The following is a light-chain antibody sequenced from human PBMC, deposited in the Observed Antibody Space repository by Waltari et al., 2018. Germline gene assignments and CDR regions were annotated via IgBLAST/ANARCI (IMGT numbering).Light chain of an antibody. Sequence: DIVVTKSPLSLHVTPGEPASISCRSSQSLLHRNGNNYLDWYLQKPGQSPQLLIYLGSNRASGVPDRFSGSGSGTDFTLRISRVEADDVGVYYCMQSLQTLWTFGQGTKVEIK. V-gene: IGKV2-28*01. CDR2: LGS. CDR1: QSLLHRNGNNY. CDR3: MQSLQTLWT. J-gene: IGKJ1*01.